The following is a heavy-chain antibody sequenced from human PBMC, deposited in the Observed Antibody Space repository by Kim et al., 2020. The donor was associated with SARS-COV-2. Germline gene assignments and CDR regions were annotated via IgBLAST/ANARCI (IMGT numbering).Heavy chain of an antibody. CDR1: GYTCTSYA. Sequence: ASVKVSCKASGYTCTSYAMHWVRQAPGQRLEWMGWINAGNGNTKYSQKFQGRVTITRDTSASTAYMELSSLRSEDTAVYYCAREDLIAAAGTHYYYYGMDVWGQGTTVTVSS. J-gene: IGHJ6*02. V-gene: IGHV1-3*01. D-gene: IGHD6-13*01. CDR2: INAGNGNT. CDR3: AREDLIAAAGTHYYYYGMDV.